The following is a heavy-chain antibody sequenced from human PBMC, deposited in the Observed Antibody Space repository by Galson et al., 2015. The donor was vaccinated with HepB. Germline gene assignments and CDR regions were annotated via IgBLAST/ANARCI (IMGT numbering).Heavy chain of an antibody. D-gene: IGHD6-19*01. J-gene: IGHJ3*01. CDR3: ARGRNSGFDL. Sequence: CAISGDSVSSNSVAWNWIRQSPSRGLEWLGRTYYRSKWYNEYAVSVRSRITVNSDTSKNQFSLQLNSVTPEDAAVYYCARGRNSGFDLWGQGTMVAVSS. V-gene: IGHV6-1*01. CDR1: GDSVSSNSVA. CDR2: TYYRSKWYN.